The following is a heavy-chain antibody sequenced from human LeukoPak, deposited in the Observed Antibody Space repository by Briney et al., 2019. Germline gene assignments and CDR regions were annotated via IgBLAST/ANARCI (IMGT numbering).Heavy chain of an antibody. D-gene: IGHD3-10*01. CDR1: GGSISSGDYY. CDR2: IYYSGST. J-gene: IGHJ4*02. CDR3: ARAEAPLWFGEFQGGYFDY. V-gene: IGHV4-30-4*01. Sequence: SQTLSLTCTVSGGSISSGDYYWSWIRQPPGKGLEWIGYIYYSGSTYYNPSLKGRVTISVDTSKNQFSLKLSSVTAADTAVYYCARAEAPLWFGEFQGGYFDYWGQGTLVTVSS.